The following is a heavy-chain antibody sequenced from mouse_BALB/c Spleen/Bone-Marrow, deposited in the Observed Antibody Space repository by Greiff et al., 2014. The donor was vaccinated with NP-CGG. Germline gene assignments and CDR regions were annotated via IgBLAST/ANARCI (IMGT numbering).Heavy chain of an antibody. CDR1: GFTFSSFG. Sequence: DVHLVESGGGLAQPGGSRKLSCAASGFTFSSFGMHWVRQAPEKGLEWVAYISSGSSTIYYADTVKGRFTISRDNPKNTLFLQMTSLRSEDTAMYYCTRKGALITHYYAMDYWGQGTSVTVSS. CDR3: TRKGALITHYYAMDY. J-gene: IGHJ4*01. CDR2: ISSGSSTI. V-gene: IGHV5-17*02. D-gene: IGHD2-4*01.